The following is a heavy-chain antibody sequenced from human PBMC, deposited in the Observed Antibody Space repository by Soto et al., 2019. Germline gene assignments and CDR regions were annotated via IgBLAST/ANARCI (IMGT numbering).Heavy chain of an antibody. Sequence: GSLRLSCAASGFTFSTYTMNWVRQAPGKGLEWVSSISISSSDRYYADSVRGRFTISRDNAKNALYLQMNSLRADDTAVYFCVRGMNPLFGGQGTLVTVSS. CDR1: GFTFSTYT. CDR3: VRGMNPLF. CDR2: ISISSSDR. J-gene: IGHJ4*01. V-gene: IGHV3-21*06.